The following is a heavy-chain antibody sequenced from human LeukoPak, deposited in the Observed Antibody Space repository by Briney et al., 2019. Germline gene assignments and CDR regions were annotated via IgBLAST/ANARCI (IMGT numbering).Heavy chain of an antibody. CDR3: ARDRSSTRDY. Sequence: SETLSLTCTVSGYSISSGYYWGWIRQPPGKGLEWIGSIYHSGSTYYNPSLKSRVTISVDTSKNQFSLKLSSVTAAGTAVYYCARDRSSTRDYWGQGTLVTVSS. D-gene: IGHD6-6*01. CDR1: GYSISSGYY. V-gene: IGHV4-38-2*02. CDR2: IYHSGST. J-gene: IGHJ4*02.